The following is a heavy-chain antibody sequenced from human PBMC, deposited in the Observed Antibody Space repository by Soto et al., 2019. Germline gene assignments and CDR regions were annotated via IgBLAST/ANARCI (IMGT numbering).Heavy chain of an antibody. Sequence: LSLTCAVYGGSFSGYYWSWIRQPPGKGLEWIGEINHSGSTNYNPSLKSRVTISVDTSKNQFSLKLSSVTAADTAVYYCARVQNDYGDYDFDYWGQGTLVTVSS. CDR2: INHSGST. D-gene: IGHD4-17*01. J-gene: IGHJ4*02. CDR3: ARVQNDYGDYDFDY. CDR1: GGSFSGYY. V-gene: IGHV4-34*01.